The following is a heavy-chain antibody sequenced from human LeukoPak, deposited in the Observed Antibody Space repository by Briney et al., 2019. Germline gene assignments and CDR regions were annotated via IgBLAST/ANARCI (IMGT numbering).Heavy chain of an antibody. Sequence: GRSLRLSCTASGFTFGDYAMSWVRQAPGKGPEWVGFIRSKAYGGTTEYAASVKGRFTFSRDDSKSIAYLQMNSLKTEDTAVYYCTRDTPKIRGDYWGQGTLVTVSS. CDR1: GFTFGDYA. J-gene: IGHJ4*02. V-gene: IGHV3-49*04. CDR3: TRDTPKIRGDY. CDR2: IRSKAYGGTT.